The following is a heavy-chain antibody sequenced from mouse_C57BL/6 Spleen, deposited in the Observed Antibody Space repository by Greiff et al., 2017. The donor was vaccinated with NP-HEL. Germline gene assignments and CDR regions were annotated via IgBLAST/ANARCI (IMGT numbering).Heavy chain of an antibody. CDR3: ASGDGNYVGAMDY. J-gene: IGHJ4*01. V-gene: IGHV1-64*01. CDR1: GYTFTSYW. D-gene: IGHD2-1*01. Sequence: QVQLQQPGAELVKPGASVKLSCKASGYTFTSYWMSWVQQRPGQGLEWIGMIHPNSGSTNYNEKFKSRATLTVDKSSSTAYMQLSSLTSEDSAVYYCASGDGNYVGAMDYWGQGTSVTVSS. CDR2: IHPNSGST.